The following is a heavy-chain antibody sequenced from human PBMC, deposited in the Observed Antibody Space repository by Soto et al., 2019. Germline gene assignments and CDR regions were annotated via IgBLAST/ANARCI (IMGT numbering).Heavy chain of an antibody. CDR3: ARESEDLTSNFDY. J-gene: IGHJ4*02. CDR1: GFTFTRYS. CDR2: ISSTTNYI. V-gene: IGHV3-21*06. Sequence: GGSLRLSCAASGFTFTRYSMNWVHQAPGKGLEWVSSISSTTNYIYYGDSMKGRFTISRDNAKNSLYLEMNSLRAEDTAVYYCARESEDLTSNFDYWGQGTLVTVSS.